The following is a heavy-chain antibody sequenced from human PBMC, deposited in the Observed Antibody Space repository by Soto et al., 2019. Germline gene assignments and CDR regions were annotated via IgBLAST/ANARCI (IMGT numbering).Heavy chain of an antibody. Sequence: GASVKVSCKASGGTFSSYAISWVRQAPGQGLEWMGGIIPIFGTANYAQKFQGRVTITADESTSTAYMELSSLRSEDTAVYYCARRDSNSYLGAFDIWGQGTMVTVSS. D-gene: IGHD6-13*01. V-gene: IGHV1-69*13. CDR1: GGTFSSYA. J-gene: IGHJ3*02. CDR2: IIPIFGTA. CDR3: ARRDSNSYLGAFDI.